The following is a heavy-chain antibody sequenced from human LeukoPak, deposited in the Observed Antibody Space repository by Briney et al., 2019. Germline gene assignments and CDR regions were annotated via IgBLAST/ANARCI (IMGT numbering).Heavy chain of an antibody. J-gene: IGHJ4*02. D-gene: IGHD2-2*01. CDR2: ISTSGGRT. CDR3: ARSGCSITSCYGGFDY. CDR1: GFTFNIYA. Sequence: GGSLRLSCAASGFTFNIYAMTWVRQAPGKGLEWVSAISTSGGRTYYADSVKGRFTIARDNSKNTLYLQMNSLRAEDTAVYYCARSGCSITSCYGGFDYWGQGTLVTVSS. V-gene: IGHV3-23*01.